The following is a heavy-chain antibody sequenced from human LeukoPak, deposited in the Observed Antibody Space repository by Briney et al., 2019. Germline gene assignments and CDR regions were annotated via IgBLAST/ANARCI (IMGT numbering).Heavy chain of an antibody. V-gene: IGHV4-38-2*02. D-gene: IGHD3-22*01. CDR3: ARDKSNYYDSSGYYQDWFDP. J-gene: IGHJ5*02. CDR1: GYSISSGYY. Sequence: SETLSLTCTVSGYSISSGYYWGWIRQPPGKGLEWIGSIYHSGSTYYNPSLKSRVTISVDTSKNQFSLKLSSVTAADTAVYYCARDKSNYYDSSGYYQDWFDPWGQGTLVTVSS. CDR2: IYHSGST.